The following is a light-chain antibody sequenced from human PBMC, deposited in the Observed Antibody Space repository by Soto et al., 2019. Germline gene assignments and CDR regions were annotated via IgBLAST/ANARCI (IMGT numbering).Light chain of an antibody. V-gene: IGKV3-20*01. CDR3: QQYHSSPLT. J-gene: IGKJ4*01. Sequence: EIVLTQSPGALSLSPGERATLSCRASQSVADNYLAWYQQKPGQAPRLLIYGASNRATGIPDRFRGSGSGTDFTLTISRLEPEDFAVYYCQQYHSSPLTFGGGTKVEIK. CDR2: GAS. CDR1: QSVADNY.